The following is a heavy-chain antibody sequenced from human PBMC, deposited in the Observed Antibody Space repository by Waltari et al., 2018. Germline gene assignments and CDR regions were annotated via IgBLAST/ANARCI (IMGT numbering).Heavy chain of an antibody. CDR1: GFTFSSYA. V-gene: IGHV3-23*04. CDR3: AKSGSITGTTGGFDY. D-gene: IGHD1-7*01. J-gene: IGHJ4*02. CDR2: ISGSGGST. Sequence: EVQLVESGGGLVQPGGSLRLSCAASGFTFSSYAMSWVRQAPGKGLAWISAISGSGGSTYYADSVKGRFTISRDNSKNTLYLQMNSLRAEDTAVYYCAKSGSITGTTGGFDYWGQGTLVTVSS.